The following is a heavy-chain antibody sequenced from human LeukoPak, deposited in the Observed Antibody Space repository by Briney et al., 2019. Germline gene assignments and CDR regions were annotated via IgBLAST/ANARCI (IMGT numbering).Heavy chain of an antibody. CDR3: ARGALPLVKNAFDI. CDR1: GGSISSYY. Sequence: SETLSPTCTVSGGSISSYYWSWIRQPPGKGLEWIGYIYYSGSTNYNPSLKSRVTISVDTSKNQFSLKLSSVTAADTAVYYCARGALPLVKNAFDIWGQGTMVTVSS. CDR2: IYYSGST. D-gene: IGHD3-10*01. V-gene: IGHV4-59*01. J-gene: IGHJ3*02.